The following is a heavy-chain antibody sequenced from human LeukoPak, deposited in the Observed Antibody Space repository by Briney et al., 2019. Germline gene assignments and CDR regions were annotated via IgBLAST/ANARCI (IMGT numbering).Heavy chain of an antibody. Sequence: GGSLRLSCAAYAFTFSSFAMTWVRQAPGMGLEWVSVISSSGDSTYYEDSVKGRFTISRDTSKNTLYLQMNSLRAEDTAVYYCAKSRAFTTTSCYRTYGMDVWGQGTTVTVSS. V-gene: IGHV3-23*01. D-gene: IGHD2-2*01. CDR2: ISSSGDST. CDR3: AKSRAFTTTSCYRTYGMDV. CDR1: AFTFSSFA. J-gene: IGHJ6*02.